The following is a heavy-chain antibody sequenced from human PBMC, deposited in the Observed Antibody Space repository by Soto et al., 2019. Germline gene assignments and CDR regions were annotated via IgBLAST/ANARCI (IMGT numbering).Heavy chain of an antibody. Sequence: SETLSLTCTVSGGSISSGGYYWSWIRQHPGKGLEWIGYIYYSGSTYYNPSLKSRVTISVDTSKNQFSLKLSSVTAADTAVYYCARGSEWLFDMDVWGKGTTVTVSS. CDR2: IYYSGST. CDR3: ARGSEWLFDMDV. CDR1: GGSISSGGYY. V-gene: IGHV4-31*03. J-gene: IGHJ6*03. D-gene: IGHD3-3*01.